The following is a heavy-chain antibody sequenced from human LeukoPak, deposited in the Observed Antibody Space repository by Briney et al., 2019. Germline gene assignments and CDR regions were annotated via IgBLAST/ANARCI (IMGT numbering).Heavy chain of an antibody. J-gene: IGHJ3*02. CDR2: INPNSGGT. CDR1: GGTFSSYA. CDR3: ATSDPIVGATGGAFDI. D-gene: IGHD1-26*01. Sequence: GASVKVSCKASGGTFSSYAVSWVRLTPGQGLEWMGWINPNSGGTNYAQKFQGRVTMTRDTSISTAYMELSRLRSDDTAVYYCATSDPIVGATGGAFDIWGQGTMVTVSS. V-gene: IGHV1-2*02.